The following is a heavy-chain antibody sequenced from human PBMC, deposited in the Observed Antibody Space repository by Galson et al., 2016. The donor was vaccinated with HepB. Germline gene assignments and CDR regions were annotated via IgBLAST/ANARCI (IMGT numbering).Heavy chain of an antibody. CDR3: ARDRWVAAEYYYYGMDV. CDR2: IYYST. CDR1: GGSVSNYY. J-gene: IGHJ6*02. V-gene: IGHV4-59*02. D-gene: IGHD4-23*01. Sequence: SETLSLTCTVSGGSVSNYYWHWIRQPPGKGLEWIGCIYYSTNYNPSLKSRVTITVDRSKNQFSLRLTAVTAADTAVYFCARDRWVAAEYYYYGMDVWGQGTTVTVSS.